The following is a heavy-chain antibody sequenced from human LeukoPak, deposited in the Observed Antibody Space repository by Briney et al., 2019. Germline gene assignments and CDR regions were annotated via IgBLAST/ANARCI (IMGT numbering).Heavy chain of an antibody. CDR1: GYTLTELS. CDR2: FDPEDGET. J-gene: IGHJ4*02. CDR3: ARVVIVVVPALGY. Sequence: ASVKVSCKVSGYTLTELSMHWVRQAPGKGLEWMGGFDPEDGETIYAQKFQGRVTMTRDTSISTAYMELSRLRSDDTAVYYCARVVIVVVPALGYWGQGTLATVSS. V-gene: IGHV1-24*01. D-gene: IGHD2-2*01.